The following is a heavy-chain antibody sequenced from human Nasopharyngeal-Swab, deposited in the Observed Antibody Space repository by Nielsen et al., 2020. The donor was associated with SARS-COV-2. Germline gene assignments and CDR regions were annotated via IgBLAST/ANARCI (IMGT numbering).Heavy chain of an antibody. CDR2: INPHSRGT. V-gene: IGHV1-2*02. D-gene: IGHD5-12*01. Sequence: ASVKVSCKASGYTLTGYYMHWVRQAPGQGLEWMGWINPHSRGTKYAQKFQGRVTMTSDTSISTAYMELRRLRSEDTAIYYCAREGEYGAYDAPDYWGQGTLVTVSS. CDR1: GYTLTGYY. CDR3: AREGEYGAYDAPDY. J-gene: IGHJ4*02.